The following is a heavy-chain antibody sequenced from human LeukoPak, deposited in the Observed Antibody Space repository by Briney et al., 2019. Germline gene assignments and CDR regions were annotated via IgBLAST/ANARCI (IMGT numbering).Heavy chain of an antibody. V-gene: IGHV4-39*01. J-gene: IGHJ4*02. CDR2: IYYSGST. Sequence: SETLSLTCTVSGGSISSSSYYWGWIRQPPGKGLEWIGSIYYSGSTYYNPSLKSRVTISVDTSKNQFSLKLSSVTAADTAVYYCARHVSLEWAVRGAYFDYWGQGTLVTVSS. CDR3: ARHVSLEWAVRGAYFDY. D-gene: IGHD3-10*01. CDR1: GGSISSSSYY.